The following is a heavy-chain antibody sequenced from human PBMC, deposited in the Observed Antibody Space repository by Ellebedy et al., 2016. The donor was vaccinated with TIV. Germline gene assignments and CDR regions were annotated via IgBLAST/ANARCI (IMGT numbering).Heavy chain of an antibody. CDR3: GRDVDGAFDC. Sequence: GESLKISXVASGFTFSTYWMHWVRQAPGKGLEWVANIGRDGGEKYYVDSVKGRFTVSRDNAENSLYLQMSSLRAEDTAIYYCGRDVDGAFDCWGQGTLVTVSS. J-gene: IGHJ4*02. CDR1: GFTFSTYW. CDR2: IGRDGGEK. D-gene: IGHD1-26*01. V-gene: IGHV3-7*03.